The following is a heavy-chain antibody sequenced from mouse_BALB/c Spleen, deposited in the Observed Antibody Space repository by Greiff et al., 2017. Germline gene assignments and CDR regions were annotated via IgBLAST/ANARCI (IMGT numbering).Heavy chain of an antibody. D-gene: IGHD2-2*01. Sequence: DVKLQESGPGLVKPSQSLSLTCSVTGYSITSGYYWNWIRQFPGNKLEWMGYISYDGSNNYNPSLKNRISITRDTSKNQFFLKLNSVTTEDTATCYCASTYGYGGYYYAMDYWGQGTSVTVSS. CDR2: ISYDGSN. CDR1: GYSITSGYY. V-gene: IGHV3-6*02. J-gene: IGHJ4*01. CDR3: ASTYGYGGYYYAMDY.